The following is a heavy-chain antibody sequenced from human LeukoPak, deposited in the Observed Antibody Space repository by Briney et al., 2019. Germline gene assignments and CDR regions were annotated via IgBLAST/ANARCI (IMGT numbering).Heavy chain of an antibody. Sequence: SVKVSCKSSGGTFSSYAISWVRQAPGQGLEWMGGIIPIFGTANYAQKFQGRVTITTDESTSTAYMELSSLRSEDTAVYYCARDNYAGANWFDPWGQGTLVTVSS. D-gene: IGHD1-7*01. CDR3: ARDNYAGANWFDP. J-gene: IGHJ5*02. CDR1: GGTFSSYA. CDR2: IIPIFGTA. V-gene: IGHV1-69*05.